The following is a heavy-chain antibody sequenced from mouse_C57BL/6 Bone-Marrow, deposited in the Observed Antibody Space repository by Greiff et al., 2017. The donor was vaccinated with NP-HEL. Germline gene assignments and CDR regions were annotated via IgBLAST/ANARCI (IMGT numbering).Heavy chain of an antibody. J-gene: IGHJ2*01. Sequence: VQLQQSGPELVKPGASVKISCKASGYSFTGYYMNWVKQSPEKSLEWIGEINPSTGGTTYNQKFKAKATLTVDKSSSTAYMQLKSLTSEDSAVDYCARDGNYFYYFDYWGQGTTLTVSS. CDR3: ARDGNYFYYFDY. V-gene: IGHV1-42*01. D-gene: IGHD2-1*01. CDR2: INPSTGGT. CDR1: GYSFTGYY.